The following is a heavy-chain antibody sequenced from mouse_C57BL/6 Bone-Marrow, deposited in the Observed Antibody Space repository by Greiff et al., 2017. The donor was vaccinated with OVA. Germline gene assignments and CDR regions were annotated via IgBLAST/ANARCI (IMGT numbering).Heavy chain of an antibody. Sequence: VQLQESGAELARPGASVKLSCKASGYTFTSYGISWVKQRTGQGLEWIGEIYPRSGNTYYNEKFKGKATLTADKSSSTAYMELRSLTSEDSAVYFCASPYYDYDGFAYWGQGTLVTVSA. V-gene: IGHV1-81*01. J-gene: IGHJ3*01. CDR3: ASPYYDYDGFAY. D-gene: IGHD2-4*01. CDR1: GYTFTSYG. CDR2: IYPRSGNT.